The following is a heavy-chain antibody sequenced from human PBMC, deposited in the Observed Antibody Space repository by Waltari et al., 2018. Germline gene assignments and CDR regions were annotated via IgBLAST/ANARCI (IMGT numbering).Heavy chain of an antibody. D-gene: IGHD4-17*01. CDR3: ATPTTVNYYFDY. J-gene: IGHJ4*02. Sequence: EVQLVESGGGLVRPGGSLRLSCSASGFSFSNAYMSWVRQAPGNGLEWVGRIKRKIDGEATDYAAPVKGRFTISRDDSKNTLYLQMNSLKTEDTAVYYCATPTTVNYYFDYWGQGTLVTVSS. CDR1: GFSFSNAY. CDR2: IKRKIDGEAT. V-gene: IGHV3-15*01.